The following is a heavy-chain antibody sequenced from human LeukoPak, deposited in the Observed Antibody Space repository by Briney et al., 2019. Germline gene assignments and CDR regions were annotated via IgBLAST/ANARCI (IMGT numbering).Heavy chain of an antibody. CDR2: IYSSGVT. D-gene: IGHD2-15*01. V-gene: IGHV4-4*07. Sequence: SETLSLTCTVSGGSISSYYWSWIRQPAGKGLEWIGRIYSSGVTHYNPSLDSRVTMSVDTSKNQFSLKLRSVTAADTAMYYCAREWTGYCNGGTCPFHMDVWGKGTTVTVS. J-gene: IGHJ6*03. CDR1: GGSISSYY. CDR3: AREWTGYCNGGTCPFHMDV.